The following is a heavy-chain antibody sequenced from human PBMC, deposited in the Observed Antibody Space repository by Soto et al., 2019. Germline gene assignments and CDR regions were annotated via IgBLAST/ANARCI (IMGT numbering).Heavy chain of an antibody. D-gene: IGHD4-17*01. Sequence: PGGSLRLSCAASGFTFSAYPMHWVRQAPGKGLDWVAVVSYDGSNKNYSVSVKGQFIISRDNSKNTLYLQMNSLRPDDTAVYYCARGLVYGGAYFGHWGQGTLVTVSS. CDR2: VSYDGSNK. J-gene: IGHJ1*01. CDR1: GFTFSAYP. CDR3: ARGLVYGGAYFGH. V-gene: IGHV3-30-3*01.